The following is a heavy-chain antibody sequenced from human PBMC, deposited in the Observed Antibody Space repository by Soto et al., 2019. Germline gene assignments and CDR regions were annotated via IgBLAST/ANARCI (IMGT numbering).Heavy chain of an antibody. CDR1: GYTFTSYG. Sequence: QVQRVQSGAEVKKPGASVKVSYKASGYTFTSYGMSWVRQAPGQGLEWMGWISAYNGNTNYAQKLQGRVTMTTDTATSTAYMELRSLRSDDTAVYYCARDKGYGSGSYYGYWGQGTLVTVSS. J-gene: IGHJ4*02. CDR3: ARDKGYGSGSYYGY. CDR2: ISAYNGNT. V-gene: IGHV1-18*01. D-gene: IGHD3-10*01.